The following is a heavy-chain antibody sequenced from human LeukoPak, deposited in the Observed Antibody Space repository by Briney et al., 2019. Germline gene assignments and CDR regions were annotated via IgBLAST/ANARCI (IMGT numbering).Heavy chain of an antibody. CDR2: IYSGGST. Sequence: GGSLRLSCAASGFTVSSNYMSWVRQAPGKGLEWVSVIYSGGSTYYADSVKGRFTISRDNSKNTLYLQMNSLRAEDTAVYYCARSRRQWLDFDYWGQGTLVTVPS. V-gene: IGHV3-53*01. CDR3: ARSRRQWLDFDY. D-gene: IGHD6-19*01. CDR1: GFTVSSNY. J-gene: IGHJ4*02.